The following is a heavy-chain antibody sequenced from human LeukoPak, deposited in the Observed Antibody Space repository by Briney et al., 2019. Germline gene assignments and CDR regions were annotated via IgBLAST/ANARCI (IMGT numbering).Heavy chain of an antibody. V-gene: IGHV1-18*01. D-gene: IGHD3-10*01. Sequence: GASVKVSCKASGYTFTSYGISWVRQAPGQGLEWMGWISAYNGNTNYAQKLQGRVTMTTDTSTSTAYMELRSLRSDDTAVYYCARGRQLLWFGELFENFDYWGQGTLVTVSS. CDR3: ARGRQLLWFGELFENFDY. CDR1: GYTFTSYG. CDR2: ISAYNGNT. J-gene: IGHJ4*02.